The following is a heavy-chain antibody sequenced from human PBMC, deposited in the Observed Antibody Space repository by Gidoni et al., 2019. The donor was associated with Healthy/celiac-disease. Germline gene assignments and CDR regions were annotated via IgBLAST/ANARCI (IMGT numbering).Heavy chain of an antibody. CDR3: AREMWLGYYDSSGYSSSYGMDV. J-gene: IGHJ6*02. V-gene: IGHV4-61*02. CDR1: GGSISSGSYY. CDR2: IYTSGST. D-gene: IGHD3-22*01. Sequence: QVQLQESGPGLVKPSQTLSLTCTVSGGSISSGSYYWSWLRQPAGKGLEWIGRIYTSGSTNYNPSLKSRVTISVDTSKNQFSLKLSSVTAADTAVYYCAREMWLGYYDSSGYSSSYGMDVWGQGTTVTVSS.